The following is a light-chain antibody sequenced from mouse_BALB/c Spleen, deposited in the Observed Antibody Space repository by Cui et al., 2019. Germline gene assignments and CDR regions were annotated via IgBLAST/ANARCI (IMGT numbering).Light chain of an antibody. CDR3: LQHWNYPYT. CDR2: LAS. V-gene: IGKV6-14*01. CDR1: QNVRTA. J-gene: IGKJ2*01. Sequence: DIVLTQSQKFMSTSLGDRVSITCKASQNVRTAVAWYQQKPGQSPKALIYLASNRHTGVPDRFTGSGSGTDFTLTISNVQSEDLADYFCLQHWNYPYTFGGGTKLEIK.